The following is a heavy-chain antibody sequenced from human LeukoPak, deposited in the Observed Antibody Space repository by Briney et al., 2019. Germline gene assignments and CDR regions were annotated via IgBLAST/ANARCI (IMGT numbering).Heavy chain of an antibody. J-gene: IGHJ4*02. Sequence: QPGGSLRLSCAASGFTFSSYDMHWVRQAPGKGLEWVAVIWYDGSNKYYAESVKGRFTISRDNSKNTVYLQMNSLRAEDTAVYYCARDQRDIVAAIGGPGYWGQGTLVTVSS. V-gene: IGHV3-33*01. CDR1: GFTFSSYD. CDR2: IWYDGSNK. CDR3: ARDQRDIVAAIGGPGY. D-gene: IGHD5-12*01.